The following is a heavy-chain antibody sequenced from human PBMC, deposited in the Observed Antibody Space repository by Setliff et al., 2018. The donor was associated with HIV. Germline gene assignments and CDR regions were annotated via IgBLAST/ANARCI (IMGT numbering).Heavy chain of an antibody. V-gene: IGHV3-48*03. J-gene: IGHJ4*02. CDR2: ITGSGKTI. Sequence: GGSLRLSCAASGFTVDEYGMSWVRQAPGKGLEWVSYITGSGKTIYYADSVKGRFTISRDNAKNSLYLQMNSLRAEDTAVYYCARDEPTGGIDYWGQGTLVTVSS. D-gene: IGHD3-16*01. CDR1: GFTVDEYG. CDR3: ARDEPTGGIDY.